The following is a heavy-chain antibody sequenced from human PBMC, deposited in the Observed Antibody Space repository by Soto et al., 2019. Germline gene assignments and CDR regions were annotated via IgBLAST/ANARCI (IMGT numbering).Heavy chain of an antibody. CDR2: ISAYNGNT. D-gene: IGHD5-18*01. CDR3: ARVSGYSYGRI. CDR1: CYTVTSYG. V-gene: IGHV1-18*04. J-gene: IGHJ3*02. Sequence: ASGKVSGKASCYTVTSYGISWARQAPGQGLEWMGWISAYNGNTNYAQKLQGRVTMTTDTSTSTAYMELRSLRSDDTAVYYCARVSGYSYGRIWGQGTMVTVSS.